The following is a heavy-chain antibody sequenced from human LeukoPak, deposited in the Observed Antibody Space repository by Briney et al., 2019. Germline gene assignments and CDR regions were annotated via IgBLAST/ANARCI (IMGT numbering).Heavy chain of an antibody. Sequence: SETLSLTCAVYGGPFSGYYWSWIRHPPREGLEWSGEINHSGSTNYNPSLKSRVTISVDTSKNQFSLKLSSVTAADTAVYYCARGLYSSGWYGLDYWGQGTLVTVSS. V-gene: IGHV4-34*01. CDR3: ARGLYSSGWYGLDY. CDR1: GGPFSGYY. J-gene: IGHJ4*02. D-gene: IGHD6-19*01. CDR2: INHSGST.